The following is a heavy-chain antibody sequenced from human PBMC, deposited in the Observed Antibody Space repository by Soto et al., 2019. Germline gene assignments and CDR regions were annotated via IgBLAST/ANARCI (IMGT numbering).Heavy chain of an antibody. CDR2: IKSKTDGGTT. J-gene: IGHJ4*02. Sequence: EVQMVETGGGLVKPGGSLRLSCAASGFTFSNAWMSWVRQAPGKGLEWVGRIKSKTDGGTTDYAAPVKGRFTISRDDSKTTLYLQMNSLKTEDTAVYYCTTVAPPYCSGGSCYSRGYWGQGTLVTVSS. CDR1: GFTFSNAW. CDR3: TTVAPPYCSGGSCYSRGY. V-gene: IGHV3-15*01. D-gene: IGHD2-15*01.